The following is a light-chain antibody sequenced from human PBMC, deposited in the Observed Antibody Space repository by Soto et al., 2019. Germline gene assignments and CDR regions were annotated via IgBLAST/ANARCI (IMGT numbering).Light chain of an antibody. CDR1: QSLSSAF. J-gene: IGKJ1*01. V-gene: IGKV3-20*01. CDR3: GQFVSSPPRT. Sequence: EIVLTQSPGTLSLSPGEKATLSCRASQSLSSAFLAWYQQKPGQAPTLLIYGVSNRATGIPDRFSGSGSGTDFILTISRLEPEDFALYYCGQFVSSPPRTFGQGTQLDIK. CDR2: GVS.